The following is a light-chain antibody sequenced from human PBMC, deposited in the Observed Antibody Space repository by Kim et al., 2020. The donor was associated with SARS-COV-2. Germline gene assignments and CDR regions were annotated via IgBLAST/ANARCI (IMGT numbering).Light chain of an antibody. CDR1: SGHSSYA. Sequence: QPVLTQSPSASASLGASVKLTCTLRSGHSSYAIAWHQQQPEKGPRYLMKLNSDGSHSKGDGIPDRFSGSSSGAERYLTISSLQSEDEADYYCQTWGTGNWVFGGGTQLTVL. J-gene: IGLJ3*02. CDR3: QTWGTGNWV. V-gene: IGLV4-69*01. CDR2: LNSDGSH.